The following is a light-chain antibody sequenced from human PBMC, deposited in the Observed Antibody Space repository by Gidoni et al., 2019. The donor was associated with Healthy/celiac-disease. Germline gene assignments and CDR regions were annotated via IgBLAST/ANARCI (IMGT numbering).Light chain of an antibody. CDR1: SSNIGSNT. J-gene: IGLJ2*01. CDR3: AAWDDSLNGVV. CDR2: SNT. V-gene: IGLV1-44*01. Sequence: SVLPQPPSASGTPGPRVTISCSGSSSNIGSNTVNWYQQLPGTAPKLLLYSNTQRPSGVPDRFSGSKSGTSASLAISGLQSEDEADYYCAAWDDSLNGVVFGGGTKLTVL.